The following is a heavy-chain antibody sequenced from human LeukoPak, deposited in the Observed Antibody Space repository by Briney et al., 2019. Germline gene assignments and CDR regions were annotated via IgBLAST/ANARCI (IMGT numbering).Heavy chain of an antibody. D-gene: IGHD3-10*01. CDR2: IYYSGST. CDR1: GGSISSYY. CDR3: ARAAPYYLNWFDP. Sequence: PSETLSLTCTVSGGSISSYYWSWIRQPPGKGLEWIGYIYYSGSTNYNPSLKSRVTISVDASKNQFSLKLSSVTAADTAVYYCARAAPYYLNWFDPWGQGTLVTVSS. V-gene: IGHV4-59*01. J-gene: IGHJ5*02.